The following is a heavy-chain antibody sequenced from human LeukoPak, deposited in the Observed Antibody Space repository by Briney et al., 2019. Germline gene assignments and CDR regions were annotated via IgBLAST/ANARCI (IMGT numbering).Heavy chain of an antibody. V-gene: IGHV4-59*01. D-gene: IGHD2-15*01. CDR1: GGSISSYY. CDR2: IYYSGST. Sequence: PSETQSLTCTVSGGSISSYYWSWIRQPPGKGLEWIGYIYYSGSTNYNPSLKSRVTISVDTSKNQFSLKLSSVTAADTAVYYCAKGLGGGSCYDYWGQGTLVTVSS. J-gene: IGHJ4*02. CDR3: AKGLGGGSCYDY.